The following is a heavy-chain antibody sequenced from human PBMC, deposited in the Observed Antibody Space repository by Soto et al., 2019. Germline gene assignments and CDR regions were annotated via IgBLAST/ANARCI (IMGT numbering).Heavy chain of an antibody. D-gene: IGHD6-19*01. CDR1: GYTFTSYD. J-gene: IGHJ4*02. CDR2: MNPNSGNT. V-gene: IGHV1-8*01. Sequence: ASVKVSCKASGYTFTSYDINWVRQATGQGLEWMGWMNPNSGNTGYAQKFQGRVTMTRNTSISTAYMELSSLRSEDTSVYYCARGRNQWLAYYFDYWGQGTLVTVSS. CDR3: ARGRNQWLAYYFDY.